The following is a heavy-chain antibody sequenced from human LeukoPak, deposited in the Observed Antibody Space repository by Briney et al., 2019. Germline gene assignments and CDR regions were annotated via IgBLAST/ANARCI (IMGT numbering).Heavy chain of an antibody. CDR3: ARLYCSSTSCYAFDI. V-gene: IGHV4-4*02. D-gene: IGHD2-2*01. CDR1: GGSISSSNW. J-gene: IGHJ3*02. Sequence: SGTLSLTCAVSGGSISSSNWWSWVRQPPGKGLEWIGEIYHSGSTNYNPSLKSRVTISVDKSKNQFSLKLSSVTAADTAVYYCARLYCSSTSCYAFDIWGQGTMVTVSS. CDR2: IYHSGST.